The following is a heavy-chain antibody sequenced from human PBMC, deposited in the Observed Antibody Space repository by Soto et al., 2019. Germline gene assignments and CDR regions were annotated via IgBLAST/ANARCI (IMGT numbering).Heavy chain of an antibody. CDR1: GYTFNDYF. V-gene: IGHV1-2*04. CDR3: ARVTATSPDAWLEP. D-gene: IGHD4-4*01. J-gene: IGHJ5*02. Sequence: QVQLVQSGAEVKEPGASVNVSCRASGYTFNDYFLHWVRQAPGQGLEWMGWINPNSGSTTLAQRFQGWVTMTRDASISTVYLVLNRLKSDDTAVYYCARVTATSPDAWLEPWGQGTLVTVSS. CDR2: INPNSGST.